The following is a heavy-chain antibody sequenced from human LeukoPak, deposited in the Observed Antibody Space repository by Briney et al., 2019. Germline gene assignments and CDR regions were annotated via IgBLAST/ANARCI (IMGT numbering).Heavy chain of an antibody. CDR2: IYYSGST. Sequence: SSETLSLTCTVSGGSISSGDYYWSWIRQPPGEGLEWIGYIYYSGSTYYNPSLKSRVTISVDTSKNQFSLKLSSVTAADTAVYYCAKQLDLGWFDPWGQGTLVTVSS. CDR3: AKQLDLGWFDP. V-gene: IGHV4-30-4*01. D-gene: IGHD6-13*01. CDR1: GGSISSGDYY. J-gene: IGHJ5*02.